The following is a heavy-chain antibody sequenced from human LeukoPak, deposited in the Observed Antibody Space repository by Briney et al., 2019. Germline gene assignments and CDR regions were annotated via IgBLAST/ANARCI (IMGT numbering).Heavy chain of an antibody. CDR1: GYTFTSYY. CDR2: INPSGGST. D-gene: IGHD3-22*01. Sequence: ASVKVSCKASGYTFTSYYMHWVRQAPGQGLEWMGIINPSGGSTSYAQKFQGRVTMTRDMSTSTVYMELSSLRSEDTAVYYCARDLYWGNYDSSGYYGYYYYMDVWGKGTTVTISS. J-gene: IGHJ6*03. V-gene: IGHV1-46*01. CDR3: ARDLYWGNYDSSGYYGYYYYMDV.